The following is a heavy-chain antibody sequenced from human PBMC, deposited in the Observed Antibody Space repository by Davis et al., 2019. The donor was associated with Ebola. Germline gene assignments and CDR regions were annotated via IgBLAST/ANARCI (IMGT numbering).Heavy chain of an antibody. D-gene: IGHD1-1*01. J-gene: IGHJ5*02. CDR2: ISSSGSTI. CDR1: GFTFSDYY. Sequence: GESLKISCAASGFTFSDYYMSWIRQAPGKGLEWVSYISSSGSTIYYADSVKGRFTISRDNSKNTLYLQMNSLRAEDTAVYYCAKDRYNWNDGWFDPWGQGTLVTVSS. V-gene: IGHV3-11*01. CDR3: AKDRYNWNDGWFDP.